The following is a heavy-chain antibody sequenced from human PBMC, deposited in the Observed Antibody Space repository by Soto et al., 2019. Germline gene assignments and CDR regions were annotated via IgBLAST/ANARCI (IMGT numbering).Heavy chain of an antibody. Sequence: EVQLVESGGGLVQPGGSLRLSCAASGFTFSSYSMNWVRQAPGKGLEWLSYISSASNTIYYADSVKGRFTISRDNAKNSLYLQMNGRGEEEPVGFYCARAQPLGHWLQGIDPGGQGPLVTVSS. D-gene: IGHD5-18*01. V-gene: IGHV3-48*02. CDR2: ISSASNTI. CDR1: GFTFSSYS. CDR3: ARAQPLGHWLQGIDP. J-gene: IGHJ5*02.